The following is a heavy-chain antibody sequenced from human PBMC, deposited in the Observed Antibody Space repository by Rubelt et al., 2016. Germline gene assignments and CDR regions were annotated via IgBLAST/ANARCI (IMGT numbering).Heavy chain of an antibody. V-gene: IGHV4-34*01. D-gene: IGHD6-13*01. CDR2: INHSGST. CDR3: ARGQRYSIGPAVY. Sequence: QVQLQQWGAGLLKPSETLSLTCVVYGGSFSGYYWNWIRQPPGKGLEWIGEINHSGSTNYNPSPKSRVTISVDTSKNQFSLKLSSVTAADTAVYYCARGQRYSIGPAVYWGQGILVTVSS. CDR1: GGSFSGYY. J-gene: IGHJ4*02.